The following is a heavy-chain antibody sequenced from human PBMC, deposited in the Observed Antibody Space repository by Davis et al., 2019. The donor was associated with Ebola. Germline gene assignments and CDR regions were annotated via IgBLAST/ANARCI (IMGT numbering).Heavy chain of an antibody. J-gene: IGHJ6*03. CDR1: GYTFTGYY. Sequence: ASVKVSCKASGYTFTGYYMHWVRQAPGQGLEWMGWINPNSGGTNYAQKFQGWVTMTRDTSISTAYMELSRLRSDDTAVYYCARGSVVPAANYYYYYYYMDVWGKGTTVTVSS. D-gene: IGHD2-2*01. CDR2: INPNSGGT. V-gene: IGHV1-2*04. CDR3: ARGSVVPAANYYYYYYYMDV.